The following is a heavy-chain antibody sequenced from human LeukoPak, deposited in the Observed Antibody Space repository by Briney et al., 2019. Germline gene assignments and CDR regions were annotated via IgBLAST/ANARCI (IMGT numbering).Heavy chain of an antibody. J-gene: IGHJ4*02. D-gene: IGHD6-13*01. CDR1: GFTFSSYA. V-gene: IGHV3-23*01. CDR3: AKDPRYSSSWYYFDY. CDR2: ISGSGGST. Sequence: GGSLRLSCAASGFTFSSYAMSWVRQAPGKGLGWVSAISGSGGSTYYADSVKGRFTISRDNSKNTLYLQMNSLRAEDTAVYYCAKDPRYSSSWYYFDYWGQGTLVTVSS.